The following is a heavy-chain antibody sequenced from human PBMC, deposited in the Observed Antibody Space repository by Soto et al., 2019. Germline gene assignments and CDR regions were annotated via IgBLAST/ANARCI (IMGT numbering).Heavy chain of an antibody. CDR1: GYRFTSYW. D-gene: IGHD3-22*01. CDR3: ARKDKSGYFNWFDP. Sequence: LGESLKISCRTSGYRFTSYWIAWVRQMPGKGLEWMGVIFPSDSDTRYSPSFQGQVTISADRSTSTVFLQWASLKASDTAVYFCARKDKSGYFNWFDPWGQGTLVTVSP. J-gene: IGHJ5*02. V-gene: IGHV5-51*01. CDR2: IFPSDSDT.